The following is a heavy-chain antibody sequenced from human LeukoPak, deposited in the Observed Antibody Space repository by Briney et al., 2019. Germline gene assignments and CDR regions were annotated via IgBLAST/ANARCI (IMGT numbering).Heavy chain of an antibody. CDR3: ASRGDSSGWYGGFFY. V-gene: IGHV5-51*01. J-gene: IGHJ4*02. CDR2: IYPGDSDT. Sequence: GEPLKISCKGSGYSFTSYWIGWVRQMPGKGLEWMGIIYPGDSDTRYSPSFQGQVTISADKSISTAYLQWSSLKASDTAMYYCASRGDSSGWYGGFFYWGQGTLVTVSS. CDR1: GYSFTSYW. D-gene: IGHD6-19*01.